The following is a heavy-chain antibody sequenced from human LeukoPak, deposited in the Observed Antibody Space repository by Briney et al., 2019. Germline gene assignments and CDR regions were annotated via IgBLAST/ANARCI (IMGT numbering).Heavy chain of an antibody. CDR2: IYHSGST. CDR1: GYSMRSGHY. Sequence: PSETLSLTCTVSGYSMRSGHYWGWIRLAPGKGLEWIGSIYHSGSTYYNLSLRRRVIMSVDTSKNQFSLKVNSVTAADTAIYYCARSHIVVVPAGRGSRYFYMDVWGRGTTVAVSS. CDR3: ARSHIVVVPAGRGSRYFYMDV. D-gene: IGHD2-2*01. J-gene: IGHJ6*03. V-gene: IGHV4-38-2*02.